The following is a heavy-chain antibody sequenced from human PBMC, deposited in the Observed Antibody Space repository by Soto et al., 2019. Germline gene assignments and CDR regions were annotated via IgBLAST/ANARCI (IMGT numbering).Heavy chain of an antibody. CDR3: AREAIAARGIWFDP. D-gene: IGHD6-6*01. CDR2: IYHSGST. J-gene: IGHJ5*02. V-gene: IGHV4-4*02. Sequence: SETLSLTCAVSGGSISSSNWWSWVRQPPGKGLEWIGEIYHSGSTNYNPSLKSRVTISVDKSKNQFSLKLSSVTAADTAVYYCAREAIAARGIWFDPWGQGTLVTVSS. CDR1: GGSISSSNW.